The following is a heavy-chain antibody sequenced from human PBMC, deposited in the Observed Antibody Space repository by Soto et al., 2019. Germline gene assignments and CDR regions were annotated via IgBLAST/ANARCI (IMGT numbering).Heavy chain of an antibody. CDR2: ISYDGSNK. D-gene: IGHD2-15*01. Sequence: GGSLRLSCAASGFTFSSYAMHWVRQAPGKGLEWVAVISYDGSNKYYADSVKGRFTISRDNSKNTLYLQMNSLRAEDTAVYYCARWGGYVDYCGQGTLGTSPQ. CDR1: GFTFSSYA. V-gene: IGHV3-30-3*01. J-gene: IGHJ4*02. CDR3: ARWGGYVDY.